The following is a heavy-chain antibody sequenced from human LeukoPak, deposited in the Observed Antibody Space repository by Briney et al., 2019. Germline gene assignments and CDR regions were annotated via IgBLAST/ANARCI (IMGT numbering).Heavy chain of an antibody. CDR2: ISSSSSYI. CDR3: AKAGGIAVAGTLPQARSFDY. D-gene: IGHD6-19*01. V-gene: IGHV3-21*04. CDR1: GFTFSSYS. Sequence: GGSLRLSCAASGFTFSSYSMNWVRQAPGKGLEWVSSISSSSSYIYYADSVKGRFTISRDNAKNSLYLQMNSLRAGDTAVYYCAKAGGIAVAGTLPQARSFDYWGQGTLVTDSS. J-gene: IGHJ4*02.